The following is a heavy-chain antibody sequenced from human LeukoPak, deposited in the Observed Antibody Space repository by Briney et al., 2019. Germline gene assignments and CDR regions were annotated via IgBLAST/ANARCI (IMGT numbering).Heavy chain of an antibody. D-gene: IGHD6-13*01. CDR1: GFTFRSYA. J-gene: IGHJ4*02. V-gene: IGHV3-23*01. CDR2: ISGSGGST. CDR3: AKNHYSSSLDEYYFDY. Sequence: PGGSLRLSCAASGFTFRSYAMSWVRQAPGKGLEWVSAISGSGGSTYYADSVKGRFTISRDNSKNTLYLQMNSLRAEDTAVYYCAKNHYSSSLDEYYFDYWGQGTRVTVSS.